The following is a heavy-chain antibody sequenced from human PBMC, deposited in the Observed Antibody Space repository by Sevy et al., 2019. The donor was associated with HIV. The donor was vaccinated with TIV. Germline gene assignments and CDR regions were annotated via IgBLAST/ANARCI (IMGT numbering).Heavy chain of an antibody. CDR3: TGWKGAQSIFDY. V-gene: IGHV3-49*04. CDR2: LKHKAYGGTL. CDR1: GFTFGDYA. Sequence: GGSLRLSCTGSGFTFGDYAMSWVRQAPGKGLEWVAFLKHKAYGGTLDYAAAVKGRFSTSRDDSKSIAHLQMNDLKTEDTAIYYCTGWKGAQSIFDYWGQGALVTVSS. J-gene: IGHJ4*02. D-gene: IGHD1-1*01.